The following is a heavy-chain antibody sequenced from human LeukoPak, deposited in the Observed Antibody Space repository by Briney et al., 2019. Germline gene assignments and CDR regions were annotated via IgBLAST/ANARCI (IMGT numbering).Heavy chain of an antibody. V-gene: IGHV3-23*01. CDR1: GFTFIIYS. D-gene: IGHD2-15*01. CDR3: AKAHPTGYYYFDY. Sequence: GGSLRLSRAASGFTFIIYSMNWVRQAPGKGLEWVSGISGSGGSTYYADSVKGRFTISRDNSKNTLYLQMNSLRAEDTAVYYCAKAHPTGYYYFDYWGQGTLVTVSS. J-gene: IGHJ4*02. CDR2: ISGSGGST.